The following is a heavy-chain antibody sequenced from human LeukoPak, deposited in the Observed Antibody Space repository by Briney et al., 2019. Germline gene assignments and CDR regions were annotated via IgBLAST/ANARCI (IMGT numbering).Heavy chain of an antibody. CDR2: ISASGDVT. CDR3: ATPIVGVFDY. J-gene: IGHJ4*02. D-gene: IGHD1-26*01. CDR1: GFTFSKFP. Sequence: GGSLRLSCAASGFTFSKFPMGWVRQAPGRGLEWVSAISASGDVTFYADSLRGRFTISRDNSMNTLYLQMNSLRAEDTAVYYCATPIVGVFDYWGQGTLVTVSS. V-gene: IGHV3-23*01.